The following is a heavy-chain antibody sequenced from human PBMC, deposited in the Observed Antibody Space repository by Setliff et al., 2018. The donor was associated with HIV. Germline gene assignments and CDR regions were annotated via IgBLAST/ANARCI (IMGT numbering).Heavy chain of an antibody. J-gene: IGHJ6*02. Sequence: GGSLRLSCTTSGFTFGDYAVSWVRQTPGKGLEWVGFVRSKAYGGTTEYAASVKGRFTLSRDDSRNIAYLQMNSLKTEDTAVYYCARDFSYGYFFYGMDVWGQGTTVTVSS. CDR3: ARDFSYGYFFYGMDV. V-gene: IGHV3-49*04. CDR1: GFTFGDYA. CDR2: VRSKAYGGTT. D-gene: IGHD5-18*01.